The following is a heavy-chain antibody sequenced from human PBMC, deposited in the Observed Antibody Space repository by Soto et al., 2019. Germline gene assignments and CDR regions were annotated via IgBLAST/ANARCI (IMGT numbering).Heavy chain of an antibody. CDR3: AKTYYYGSGSYYRGAFDI. Sequence: GSLRLSCAASGFTFSSYGMHWVRQAPGKGLEWVAVISYDGSNKYYADSVKGRFTISRDNSKNTLYLQMNSLRAEDTAVYYCAKTYYYGSGSYYRGAFDIWGQGTMVTVSS. J-gene: IGHJ3*02. D-gene: IGHD3-10*01. CDR2: ISYDGSNK. CDR1: GFTFSSYG. V-gene: IGHV3-30*18.